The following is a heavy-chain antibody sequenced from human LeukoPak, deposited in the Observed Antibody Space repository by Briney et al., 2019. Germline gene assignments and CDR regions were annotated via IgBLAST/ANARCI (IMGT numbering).Heavy chain of an antibody. CDR2: ISNSGSTI. V-gene: IGHV3-48*03. J-gene: IGHJ6*02. Sequence: PGGSLRLSCAACGFTFSNYEMNWVRQAPGKGLEWVSYISNSGSTIYYADSVKGRFTISRDNAKNSLYLQMNSLRAEDTAVYYCARLGKVTKGYYYYYGMDVWGQGTTVTVSS. CDR3: ARLGKVTKGYYYYYGMDV. D-gene: IGHD4-11*01. CDR1: GFTFSNYE.